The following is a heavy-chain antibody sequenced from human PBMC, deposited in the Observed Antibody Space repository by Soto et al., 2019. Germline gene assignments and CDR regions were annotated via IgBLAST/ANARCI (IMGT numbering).Heavy chain of an antibody. J-gene: IGHJ6*02. CDR3: AKVWGQLTPYDYGMDV. V-gene: IGHV3-30*18. D-gene: IGHD3-16*01. Sequence: GGSLRLSCAASGFTFSSYGMHWVRQAPGKGLEWVAVISYDGSNKYYADSVKGRFTISRDNSKNTLYLQMNSLRAEDTAVYYCAKVWGQLTPYDYGMDVWGQGTTVTVSS. CDR1: GFTFSSYG. CDR2: ISYDGSNK.